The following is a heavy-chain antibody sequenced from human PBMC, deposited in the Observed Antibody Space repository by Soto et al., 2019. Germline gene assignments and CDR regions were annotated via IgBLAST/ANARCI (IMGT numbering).Heavy chain of an antibody. D-gene: IGHD1-26*01. J-gene: IGHJ5*02. V-gene: IGHV4-4*07. CDR1: GGSINSYY. CDR3: ARGIYSKVGATIWFDP. CDR2: IYTSGST. Sequence: SETLSLTCTVSGGSINSYYWSWIRQPSGKGLEWIGRIYTSGSTNYNPSLKSRVTMSVDTSKNRFPLKLSSVTAADTAVYYCARGIYSKVGATIWFDPWGQGTLVTVSS.